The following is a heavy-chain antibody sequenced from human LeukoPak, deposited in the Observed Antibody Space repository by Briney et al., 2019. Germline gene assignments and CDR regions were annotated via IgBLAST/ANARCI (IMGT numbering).Heavy chain of an antibody. CDR3: AKDRSYYDSIGYIYYFDY. Sequence: GGSLGLSCAASGFTFSSYAISWVRQAPGKGLEWVSGISGSGVSTYYADSVKGRFTISRDNSKNTLYLQMNSLRAEDTAVYYCAKDRSYYDSIGYIYYFDYWGQGTLVTVSS. J-gene: IGHJ4*02. CDR1: GFTFSSYA. V-gene: IGHV3-23*01. D-gene: IGHD3-22*01. CDR2: ISGSGVST.